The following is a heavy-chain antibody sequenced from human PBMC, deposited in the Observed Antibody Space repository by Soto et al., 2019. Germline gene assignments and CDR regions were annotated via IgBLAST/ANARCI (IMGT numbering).Heavy chain of an antibody. D-gene: IGHD3-3*02. CDR3: ARRIGRFANKFEYGMDV. CDR1: GYTFTSYD. Sequence: QVQLVQSGAEVKKPGASVKVSCKASGYTFTSYDINWVRQATGQGLEWMGWMNPNSGNTGYAQKFQGRVTMTRNTSISTADMELSSLRSEDTAVYYCARRIGRFANKFEYGMDVWGQGTTVTVSS. J-gene: IGHJ6*02. CDR2: MNPNSGNT. V-gene: IGHV1-8*01.